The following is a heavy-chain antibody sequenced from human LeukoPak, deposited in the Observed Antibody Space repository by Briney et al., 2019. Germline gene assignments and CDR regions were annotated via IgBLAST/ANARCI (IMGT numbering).Heavy chain of an antibody. CDR1: GGTFSSYA. J-gene: IGHJ4*02. CDR2: IIPIFGTA. D-gene: IGHD3-3*01. Sequence: GSSVEVSCKASGGTFSSYAISWVRQAPGQGLEWMGGIIPIFGTANYAQKFQGRVTITADESTSTAYMELSSLRSEDTAVYYCARAPYYDFWSGYSYFDYWGQGTLVTVSS. V-gene: IGHV1-69*01. CDR3: ARAPYYDFWSGYSYFDY.